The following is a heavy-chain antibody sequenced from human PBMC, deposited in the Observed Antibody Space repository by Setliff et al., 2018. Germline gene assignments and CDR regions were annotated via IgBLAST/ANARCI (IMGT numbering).Heavy chain of an antibody. CDR1: GYTFSTYG. CDR2: ISAYNGNT. D-gene: IGHD2-2*01. J-gene: IGHJ4*02. CDR3: ARDISAAVPAAILYY. Sequence: ASVKVSCKDSGYTFSTYGISWVRQAPGQGLEWMGWISAYNGNTKYSQKFQGRVTITRDTSASTAYMELSSLRSEDTAVYYCARDISAAVPAAILYYWGQGTLVTVSS. V-gene: IGHV1-18*01.